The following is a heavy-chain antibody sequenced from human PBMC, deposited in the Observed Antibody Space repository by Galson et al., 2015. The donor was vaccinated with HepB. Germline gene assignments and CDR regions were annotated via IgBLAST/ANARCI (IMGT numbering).Heavy chain of an antibody. Sequence: SLRLSCAASGFIFSDYYMSWIRQAPGKGLEWVSYISSSGSSTNYADSVKGRFTISRDNAKNSLYLQMNSLRAEDTAVYYCARDHYSSTKKVDTFDIWGQGTMVTVSS. J-gene: IGHJ3*02. CDR1: GFIFSDYY. CDR2: ISSSGSST. CDR3: ARDHYSSTKKVDTFDI. D-gene: IGHD6-13*01. V-gene: IGHV3-11*06.